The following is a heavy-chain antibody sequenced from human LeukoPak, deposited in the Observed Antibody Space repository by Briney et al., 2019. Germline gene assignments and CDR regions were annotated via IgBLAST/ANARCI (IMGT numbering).Heavy chain of an antibody. Sequence: SETLSLTCVVSGGSIYSPNWWSWVRQPPGKGLQWIGEIYQSGSSIYNPSLRSRVTMSVDKSKDQLSLKLSSVTAADTAVYYCARGIGAADFWGQGILVTVSS. CDR3: ARGIGAADF. V-gene: IGHV4-4*02. CDR2: IYQSGSS. J-gene: IGHJ4*02. CDR1: GGSIYSPNW. D-gene: IGHD3-16*01.